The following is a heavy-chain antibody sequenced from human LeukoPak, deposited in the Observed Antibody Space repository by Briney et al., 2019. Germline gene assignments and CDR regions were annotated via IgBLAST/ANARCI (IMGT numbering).Heavy chain of an antibody. CDR1: GFTFSSYG. Sequence: PGGSLRLSCVASGFTFSSYGMHWVRQAPGKGLEWVAVIWYDGSNKYYADSVKGRFTISRDNSKNTLYLQMNSLRAEDTAVYYCARDWDSSGWYTGNGYWGQGTLVTVSS. CDR2: IWYDGSNK. J-gene: IGHJ4*02. CDR3: ARDWDSSGWYTGNGY. V-gene: IGHV3-33*08. D-gene: IGHD6-19*01.